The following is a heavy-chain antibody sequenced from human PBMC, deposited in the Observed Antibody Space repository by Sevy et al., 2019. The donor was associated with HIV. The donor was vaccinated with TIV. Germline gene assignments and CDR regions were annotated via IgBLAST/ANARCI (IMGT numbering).Heavy chain of an antibody. CDR2: ISGSGDST. CDR3: AKPRGSFYFDY. Sequence: GGSLRLSCAASAFSFNTYAMSWVRRAPGKGLEWVSTISGSGDSTFYSDSVKGRFTISRDNSKNTLYLQMNSLRAEDTAVNYCAKPRGSFYFDYWGQGTLVTVSS. CDR1: AFSFNTYA. J-gene: IGHJ4*02. D-gene: IGHD3-16*01. V-gene: IGHV3-23*01.